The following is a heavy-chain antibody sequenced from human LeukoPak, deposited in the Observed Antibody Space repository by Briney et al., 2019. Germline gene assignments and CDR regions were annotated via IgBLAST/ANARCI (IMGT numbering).Heavy chain of an antibody. CDR2: ISVSGGGT. CDR3: AKFYLGASSSWSHFDY. Sequence: GGSLRLSCAASGFTFSTYDMSWVRQAPGKGLEWVSAISVSGGGTYYADSVKGRFTISRDNSKNTLYLQMNSLRAEDTAVYYCAKFYLGASSSWSHFDYWGQGTLVTVSS. D-gene: IGHD6-13*01. CDR1: GFTFSTYD. J-gene: IGHJ4*02. V-gene: IGHV3-23*01.